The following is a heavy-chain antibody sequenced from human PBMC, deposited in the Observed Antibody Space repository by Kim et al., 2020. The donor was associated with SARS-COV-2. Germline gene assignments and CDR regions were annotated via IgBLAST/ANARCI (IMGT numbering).Heavy chain of an antibody. D-gene: IGHD4-17*01. CDR3: ARDFTTVTTFDYDYGMDV. Sequence: ASVKVSCKASGYTFTSYYMHWVRQAPGQGLEWMGIINPSGGSTSYAQKFQGRVTMTRDTSTSTVYMELSSLRSEDTAVYYCARDFTTVTTFDYDYGMDVWGQGTTVTVSS. CDR2: INPSGGST. J-gene: IGHJ6*02. CDR1: GYTFTSYY. V-gene: IGHV1-46*01.